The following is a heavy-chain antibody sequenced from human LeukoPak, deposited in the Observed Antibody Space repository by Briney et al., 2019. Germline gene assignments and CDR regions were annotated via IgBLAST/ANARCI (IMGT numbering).Heavy chain of an antibody. D-gene: IGHD3-22*01. CDR3: AKGSQYYYESSGYYPEYFQH. Sequence: PGGSLRLSCAASGFTFSGYGMHWVRQAPGEGLEWVTIIQYDGSNKYYADSVKGRFTISRDNSKNTLYLQMNSLRTEDTAVYYCAKGSQYYYESSGYYPEYFQHWGQGTLVTVSS. V-gene: IGHV3-30*02. CDR2: IQYDGSNK. CDR1: GFTFSGYG. J-gene: IGHJ1*01.